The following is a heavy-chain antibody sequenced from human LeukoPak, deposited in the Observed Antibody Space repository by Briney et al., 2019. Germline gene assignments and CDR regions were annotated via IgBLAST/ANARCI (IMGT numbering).Heavy chain of an antibody. CDR2: ISSSSSYI. Sequence: GGSLRLSCAASGFTFSSYSMNWVRQAPGKGLEWVSSISSSSSYIYYADSVKGRFTISGDNAKNSLYLQMNSLRAEDTAVYYCARDPGVGATLYYFDYWGQGTLVTVSS. CDR1: GFTFSSYS. J-gene: IGHJ4*02. V-gene: IGHV3-21*01. CDR3: ARDPGVGATLYYFDY. D-gene: IGHD1-26*01.